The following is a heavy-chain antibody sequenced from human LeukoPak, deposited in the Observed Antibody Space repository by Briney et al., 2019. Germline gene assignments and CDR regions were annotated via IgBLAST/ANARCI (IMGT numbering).Heavy chain of an antibody. Sequence: GESLKISCKGSGYTFTSYWIAWVRQVPGKGLEWMGIIYPGDSDTRYSPSFQGQVTISADKSISTAYLQWSSLKASDTAMYYCARHSSSSLRFLEWLCGYWGQGTLVTVSS. D-gene: IGHD3-3*01. CDR1: GYTFTSYW. V-gene: IGHV5-51*01. J-gene: IGHJ4*02. CDR2: IYPGDSDT. CDR3: ARHSSSSLRFLEWLCGY.